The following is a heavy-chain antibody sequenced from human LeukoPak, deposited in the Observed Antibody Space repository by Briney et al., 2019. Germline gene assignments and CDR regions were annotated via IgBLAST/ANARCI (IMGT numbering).Heavy chain of an antibody. CDR2: IIPIFGTA. Sequence: SVKVSCKASGGTFSSYAISWVRQAPGQGLEWMGGIIPIFGTANYAQKFQGRVTITADKSMSTAYMELSSLRSEDTAVYYCARGRSGYDSVDYWGQGTLVTVSS. CDR3: ARGRSGYDSVDY. V-gene: IGHV1-69*06. J-gene: IGHJ4*02. D-gene: IGHD5-12*01. CDR1: GGTFSSYA.